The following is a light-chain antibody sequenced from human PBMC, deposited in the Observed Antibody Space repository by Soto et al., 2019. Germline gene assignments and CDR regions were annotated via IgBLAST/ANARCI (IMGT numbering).Light chain of an antibody. J-gene: IGKJ4*01. CDR2: DVS. CDR3: QQRTNWPLT. Sequence: EIVLTQSPATLSLSPGERATLSCWASQSVSNSLAWYQQRPGQSPRLLIYDVSTRATGIPARFGGSESGTVFSLTISSLETEDFAVYYCQQRTNWPLTFGGGTKVEI. V-gene: IGKV3-11*01. CDR1: QSVSNS.